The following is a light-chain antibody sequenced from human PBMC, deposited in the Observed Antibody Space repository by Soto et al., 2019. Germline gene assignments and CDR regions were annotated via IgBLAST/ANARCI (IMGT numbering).Light chain of an antibody. J-gene: IGLJ2*01. V-gene: IGLV2-14*03. CDR1: SSDVGGYNY. CDR3: NSYTSNSTSVI. Sequence: QSALTQPASVSGSPGQSITISCTGTSSDVGGYNYVSWYQQHPGKAPKLMIYDARNRPSGVSNCFSGSKSGNTASLTVSGLQAEDEAEYYCNSYTSNSTSVIFGGGTKLTVL. CDR2: DAR.